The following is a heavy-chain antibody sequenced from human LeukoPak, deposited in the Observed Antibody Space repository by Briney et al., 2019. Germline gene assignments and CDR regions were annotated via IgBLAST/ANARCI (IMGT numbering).Heavy chain of an antibody. CDR2: IYYSGSA. V-gene: IGHV4-31*03. Sequence: SQTLSLTCSVSGGAIGSDGYYWNWIRQHPGKGLEWIGYIYYSGSASYNPSLKSRVTISVDTSKNQFSLRLASVTAADTAVYYCARGSYYGFSGDSWGQGSLVTVSS. CDR3: ARGSYYGFSGDS. CDR1: GGAIGSDGYY. J-gene: IGHJ4*02. D-gene: IGHD3-10*01.